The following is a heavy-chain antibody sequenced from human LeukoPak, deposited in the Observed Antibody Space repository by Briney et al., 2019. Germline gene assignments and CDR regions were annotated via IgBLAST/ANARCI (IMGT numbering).Heavy chain of an antibody. CDR2: NSGSGGST. Sequence: GGSLRLSCAASGFTFSSYAMSWVRQAPGKGLEWVSANSGSGGSTYYADSVKGRFTISRDNSKNTLYLQMNSLRAEDTAVYYCAKDRDGYTIEYFQHWGQGTLVTVSS. CDR3: AKDRDGYTIEYFQH. CDR1: GFTFSSYA. V-gene: IGHV3-23*01. J-gene: IGHJ1*01. D-gene: IGHD5-24*01.